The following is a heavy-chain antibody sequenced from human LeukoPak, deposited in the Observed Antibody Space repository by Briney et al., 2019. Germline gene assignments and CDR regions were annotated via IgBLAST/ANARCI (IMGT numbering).Heavy chain of an antibody. CDR2: IFYSGSA. CDR1: GGSISSYY. V-gene: IGHV4-59*12. Sequence: SETLSLTCTVSGGSISSYYWSWIRQPPGKGLEWIGYIFYSGSANYNPSLKSRVTISVDTSKNQFSLKLSSVTAADTAVYYCARRRARYYGGPTFDYWGQGTLVTVSS. CDR3: ARRRARYYGGPTFDY. J-gene: IGHJ4*02. D-gene: IGHD4-23*01.